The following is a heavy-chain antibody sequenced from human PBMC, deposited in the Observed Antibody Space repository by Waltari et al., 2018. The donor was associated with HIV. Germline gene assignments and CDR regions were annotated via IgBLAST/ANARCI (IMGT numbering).Heavy chain of an antibody. CDR1: GLIFSKYA. J-gene: IGHJ5*02. CDR3: AKGGRAVAGNWFDP. V-gene: IGHV3-23*01. Sequence: EVQLLESGGGLVQPGGSLRLPCAASGLIFSKYAINWVRQAPGEGLGWGLSNSERGWSTHHADSVKGRFSISRDNSKNTLYLRMNSLRPEDTAIYYCAKGGRAVAGNWFDPWGQGTLVTVSS. D-gene: IGHD6-19*01. CDR2: NSERGWST.